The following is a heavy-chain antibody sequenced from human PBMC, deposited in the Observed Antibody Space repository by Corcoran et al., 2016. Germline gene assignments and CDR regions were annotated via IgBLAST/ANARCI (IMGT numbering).Heavy chain of an antibody. Sequence: QVQLVESGGGVVQPGRSLRLSCAASGFTFSSYGMHWVRQAPGKGLEWVAVISYDGSNKYYADSVKGRFTISRDNSKNTLYLQMNSLRAEDTAVYYCAKGYCSGGSCSSPYYDYGMDVWGQGTTVTVSS. J-gene: IGHJ6*02. CDR1: GFTFSSYG. CDR2: ISYDGSNK. D-gene: IGHD2-15*01. V-gene: IGHV3-30*18. CDR3: AKGYCSGGSCSSPYYDYGMDV.